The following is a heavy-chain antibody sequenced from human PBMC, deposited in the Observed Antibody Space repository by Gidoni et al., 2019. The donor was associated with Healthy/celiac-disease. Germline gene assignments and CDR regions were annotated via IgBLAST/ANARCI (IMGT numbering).Heavy chain of an antibody. Sequence: EVQLVESGGGLVKPGGSLRLSCAASGFTFSSYSMNWVRQAPGKGLEWVSSISSSSSYIYYADSVKGRFTISRDNAKNSLYLQMNSLRAEDTAVYYCARDQGADGYSPSYYYYGMDVWGQGTTVTVSS. CDR1: GFTFSSYS. V-gene: IGHV3-21*01. CDR2: ISSSSSYI. D-gene: IGHD5-18*01. CDR3: ARDQGADGYSPSYYYYGMDV. J-gene: IGHJ6*02.